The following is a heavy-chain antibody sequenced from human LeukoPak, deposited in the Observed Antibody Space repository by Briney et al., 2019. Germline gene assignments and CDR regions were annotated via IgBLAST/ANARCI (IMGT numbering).Heavy chain of an antibody. CDR1: GFTFSSYA. D-gene: IGHD5-18*01. V-gene: IGHV3-23*01. CDR3: AKDGLVTAMVPTPDY. CDR2: ISGSGGST. J-gene: IGHJ4*02. Sequence: GGSLRLSCAASGFTFSSYAMSWVRQAPGIGLEWVSAISGSGGSTYYADSVKGRFTISRDNSKNTLYLQMNSLRAEDTVVYYCAKDGLVTAMVPTPDYWGQGTLVTVSS.